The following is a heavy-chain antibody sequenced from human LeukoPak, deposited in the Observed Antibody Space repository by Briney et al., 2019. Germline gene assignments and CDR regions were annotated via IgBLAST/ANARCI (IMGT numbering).Heavy chain of an antibody. V-gene: IGHV3-30*03. CDR2: ISYDGSNK. D-gene: IGHD5-12*01. Sequence: GRSLRLSCAASGFTFSSYGMHWVRQAPGKGLEWVAVISYDGSNKYYADSVKGRFTISRDNSKNTLYLQMNSLRAEDTAVYYCARATKAFDYWGQGTLVPVSS. CDR3: ARATKAFDY. CDR1: GFTFSSYG. J-gene: IGHJ4*02.